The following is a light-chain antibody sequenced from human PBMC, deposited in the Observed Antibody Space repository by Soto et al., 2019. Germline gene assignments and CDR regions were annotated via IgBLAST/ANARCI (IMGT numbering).Light chain of an antibody. CDR1: QSVSSS. CDR3: QQYNDWPPVT. V-gene: IGKV3-15*01. J-gene: IGKJ5*01. Sequence: EIVMTQSPATLSVSPWERATLSCRASQSVSSSLVWYQQKPGQAPRLLIYGASTRATGVPARFSGSRSGTEFTLTISSLQSEDLAVYYCQQYNDWPPVTFGQGTRLEIK. CDR2: GAS.